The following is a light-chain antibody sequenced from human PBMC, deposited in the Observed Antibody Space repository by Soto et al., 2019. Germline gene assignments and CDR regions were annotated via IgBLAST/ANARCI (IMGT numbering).Light chain of an antibody. V-gene: IGKV1-5*03. CDR2: KAS. Sequence: IQMNHSPSTLSGSVGDRVTITCRASQTISSWLAWYQQKPGKAPKLLIYKASTLKSGVPSRFSGSGSGTDFTLTISGLQPEDFATHYCKEYNSYLPWTLGQGAKVDI. CDR3: KEYNSYLPWT. J-gene: IGKJ1*01. CDR1: QTISSW.